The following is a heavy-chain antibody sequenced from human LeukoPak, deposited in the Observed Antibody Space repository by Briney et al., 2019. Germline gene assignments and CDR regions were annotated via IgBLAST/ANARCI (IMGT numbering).Heavy chain of an antibody. Sequence: SETLSLTCIVSGGSISSYYWSWIRQPPGKGLEWIGYIYYSGSTNYNPSLKSRVTISVDTSKNQFSLKLSSVTAADTAVYYCARGPTVTRYFDYWGQGTLATVSS. V-gene: IGHV4-59*08. J-gene: IGHJ4*02. CDR1: GGSISSYY. CDR2: IYYSGST. CDR3: ARGPTVTRYFDY. D-gene: IGHD4-17*01.